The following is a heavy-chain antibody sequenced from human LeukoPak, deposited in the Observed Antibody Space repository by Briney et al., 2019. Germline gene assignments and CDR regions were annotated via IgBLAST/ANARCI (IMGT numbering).Heavy chain of an antibody. D-gene: IGHD1-7*01. CDR3: ARVVGTDEGADY. J-gene: IGHJ4*02. CDR1: GFTFRHYW. Sequence: GGSLRLSCAASGFTFRHYWMNWVRQASGKGLEWVANIKPDGSEKRYTDSVKGRFTISRDNAKNSLYLQINSLRAEDTAVYYCARVVGTDEGADYWGQGTLVTVSS. CDR2: IKPDGSEK. V-gene: IGHV3-7*04.